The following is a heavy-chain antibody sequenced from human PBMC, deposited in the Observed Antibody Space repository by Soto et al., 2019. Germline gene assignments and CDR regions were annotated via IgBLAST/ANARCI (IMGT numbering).Heavy chain of an antibody. V-gene: IGHV1-18*01. Sequence: ASVKVSCKASGYTFTSYGISWVRQAPGQGLEWMGWISAYNGNTNYAQKLQGRVTMTTDTSTSTAYMELRSLRSDDTAVYYCARDGIQLWSRNPYFDYWGQGTLVTVSS. CDR3: ARDGIQLWSRNPYFDY. J-gene: IGHJ4*02. CDR1: GYTFTSYG. CDR2: ISAYNGNT. D-gene: IGHD5-18*01.